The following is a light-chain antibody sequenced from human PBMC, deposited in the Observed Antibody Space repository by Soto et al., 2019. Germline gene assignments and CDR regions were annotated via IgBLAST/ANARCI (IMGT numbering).Light chain of an antibody. CDR1: QSVSTK. CDR2: GAS. CDR3: QQYNSWPPYT. V-gene: IGKV3-15*01. Sequence: EIVLTQSPGTRSVSPGERATLSCRASQSVSTKLAWYQQKPGQAPRLLIYGASTRATGIPARFSGSGSDTEFTLTISSLQSEDFAVYYCQQYNSWPPYTFGQGTKLEIK. J-gene: IGKJ2*01.